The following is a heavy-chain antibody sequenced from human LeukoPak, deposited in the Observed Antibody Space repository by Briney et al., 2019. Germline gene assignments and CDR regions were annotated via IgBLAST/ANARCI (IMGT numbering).Heavy chain of an antibody. Sequence: GGSLRLSCETAGSTFSSYVMHWVRRTPGKGLVWVSRISHDGIISYADSVKGRFTISRDNAKNTLILQMNSLRVEDTAVYYCAKEGAVTGSMWFDHWGQGTLVTVSS. CDR2: ISHDGII. CDR3: AKEGAVTGSMWFDH. D-gene: IGHD6-19*01. V-gene: IGHV3-74*01. CDR1: GSTFSSYV. J-gene: IGHJ5*02.